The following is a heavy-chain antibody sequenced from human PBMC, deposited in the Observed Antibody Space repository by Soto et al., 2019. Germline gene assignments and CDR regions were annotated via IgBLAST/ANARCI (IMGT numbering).Heavy chain of an antibody. CDR1: GGTFSSHA. Sequence: SVKVSCKASGGTFSSHAISWVRQAPGQGLEWMGGIIPIFGTANYAQKFQGRVTITADESTSTAYMELSSLRSEDTAVYYCASRNYSSSSLDYYYGMDVWGQGTTVTVSS. J-gene: IGHJ6*02. CDR2: IIPIFGTA. D-gene: IGHD6-6*01. V-gene: IGHV1-69*13. CDR3: ASRNYSSSSLDYYYGMDV.